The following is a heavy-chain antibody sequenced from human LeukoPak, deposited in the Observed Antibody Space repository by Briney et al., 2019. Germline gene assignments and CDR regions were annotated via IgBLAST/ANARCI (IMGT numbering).Heavy chain of an antibody. CDR2: ISSSGSTI. Sequence: GGSLRLSCAASGFTFSSYEMNWVRQARGKGLEWVSYISSSGSTIYYADSVKGRFTISRDNAKNSLFLQMNGLRAEDSAVYYCARDEGGSYSFDYWGQGTLVTVSS. J-gene: IGHJ4*02. CDR3: ARDEGGSYSFDY. D-gene: IGHD1-26*01. CDR1: GFTFSSYE. V-gene: IGHV3-48*03.